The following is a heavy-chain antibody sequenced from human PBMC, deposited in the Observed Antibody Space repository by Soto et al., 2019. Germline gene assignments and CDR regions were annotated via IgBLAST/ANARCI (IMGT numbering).Heavy chain of an antibody. J-gene: IGHJ6*02. CDR1: GYTFTMSG. Sequence: QVQLEQSGAEVKKPGASVKVSCKSSGYTFTMSGISWVRQAPGQGLEWMGWISGYNGNTNYEQKLQDRVTMTTDTSTNTADMELRRLRSDDTAVYYCARAGPRPYYYYGMDVWGQGTTVTVSS. CDR3: ARAGPRPYYYYGMDV. CDR2: ISGYNGNT. V-gene: IGHV1-18*01.